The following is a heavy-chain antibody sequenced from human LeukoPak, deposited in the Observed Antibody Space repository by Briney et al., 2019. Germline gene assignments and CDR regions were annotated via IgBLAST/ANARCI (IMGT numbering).Heavy chain of an antibody. CDR1: GFTFSSYS. D-gene: IGHD4-11*01. CDR2: ISSSSSYI. Sequence: SGGSLRLSCAASGFTFSSYSMNWVRQAPGKGLEWVSSISSSSSYIYYADSVKGRFTISRDNAKNSLYLQMNSLRAEDTAVYYCARDRMETVTHVLYNWFDPWGQGTLVTVSS. J-gene: IGHJ5*02. V-gene: IGHV3-21*01. CDR3: ARDRMETVTHVLYNWFDP.